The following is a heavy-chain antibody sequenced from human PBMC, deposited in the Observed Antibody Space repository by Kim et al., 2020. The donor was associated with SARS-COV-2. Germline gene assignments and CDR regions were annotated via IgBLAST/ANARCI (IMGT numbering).Heavy chain of an antibody. CDR3: AKDLWFGLSGSYHRRYYYYGMDV. V-gene: IGHV3-30*18. D-gene: IGHD3-10*01. CDR1: GFTFSSYG. Sequence: GGSLRLSCAASGFTFSSYGMHWVRQAPGKGLEWVAVISYDGSNKYYADSVKGRFTISRDNSKNTLYLQMNSLRAEDTAVYYCAKDLWFGLSGSYHRRYYYYGMDVWGQGTTVTVSS. CDR2: ISYDGSNK. J-gene: IGHJ6*02.